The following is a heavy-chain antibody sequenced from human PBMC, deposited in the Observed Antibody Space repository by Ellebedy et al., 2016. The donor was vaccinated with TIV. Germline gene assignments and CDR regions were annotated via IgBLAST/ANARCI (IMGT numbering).Heavy chain of an antibody. J-gene: IGHJ4*02. CDR1: GFTFSTYW. Sequence: PGGSLRLSCAASGFTFSTYWMSWVRQAPGKGLEWVGNIKPDGRAQFYVDSVKVRFTMSRDNSKNSLYLQMDSLRAEDKAVYYGARDRGNGYNYRSPFDHWGQGSLVTVSS. D-gene: IGHD5-24*01. CDR2: IKPDGRAQ. V-gene: IGHV3-7*01. CDR3: ARDRGNGYNYRSPFDH.